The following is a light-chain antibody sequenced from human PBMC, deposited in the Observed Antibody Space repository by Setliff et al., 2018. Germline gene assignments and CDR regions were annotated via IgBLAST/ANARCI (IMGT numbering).Light chain of an antibody. CDR3: CSFAGTYYV. CDR2: DVT. V-gene: IGLV2-11*01. Sequence: SVLTQPRSVSGSPGQSVTISCTGTSSDVGAYNYVSWYQHHPGKVPKLMVYDVTKRPSGVPDRFSGSKSGNTASLTISGLQAEDEADYYCCSFAGTYYVFGSGTKVTVL. J-gene: IGLJ1*01. CDR1: SSDVGAYNY.